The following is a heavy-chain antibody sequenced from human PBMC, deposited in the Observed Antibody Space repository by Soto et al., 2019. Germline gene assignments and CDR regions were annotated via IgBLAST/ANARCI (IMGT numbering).Heavy chain of an antibody. CDR3: ARGLYDYVWGSYRVYYYGMDV. D-gene: IGHD3-16*02. V-gene: IGHV1-8*01. CDR2: MNPNSGNT. CDR1: GYTFTSCY. Sequence: ASVKVSCKASGYTFTSCYINWGRQATGQGLECMGWMNPNSGNTGYAQKFQGRVTMTRNTSISTAYMELSSLRSEDTAVYYCARGLYDYVWGSYRVYYYGMDVWGQGTTVTVSS. J-gene: IGHJ6*02.